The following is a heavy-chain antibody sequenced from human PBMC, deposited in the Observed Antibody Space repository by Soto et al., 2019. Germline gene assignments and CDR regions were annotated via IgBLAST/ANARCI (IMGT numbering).Heavy chain of an antibody. Sequence: ASVQVSCKTSGYTFTNHGVHWVRQALGQRLEWMGWINAGEGNTKYSRNFQVRVTIARATSASTAHLELRSLRSEDKAEYYCVRDGAVPGNINFDFWGQGPLVTVSS. CDR2: INAGEGNT. CDR1: GYTFTNHG. CDR3: VRDGAVPGNINFDF. V-gene: IGHV1-3*01. J-gene: IGHJ4*02. D-gene: IGHD6-19*01.